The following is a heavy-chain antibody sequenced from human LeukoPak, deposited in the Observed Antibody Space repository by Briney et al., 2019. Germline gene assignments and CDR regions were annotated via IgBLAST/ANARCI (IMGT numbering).Heavy chain of an antibody. J-gene: IGHJ5*02. CDR3: ARERDGYNGRLDP. CDR2: ISSSSSYI. V-gene: IGHV3-21*01. Sequence: ISSSSSYIYYADSVKGRFTISRDNAKNSLYLQMNSLRAEDTAVYYCARERDGYNGRLDPWGQGTLVTVSS. D-gene: IGHD5-24*01.